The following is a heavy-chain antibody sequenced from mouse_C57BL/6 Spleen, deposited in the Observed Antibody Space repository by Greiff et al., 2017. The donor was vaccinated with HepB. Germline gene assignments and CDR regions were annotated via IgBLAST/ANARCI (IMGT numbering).Heavy chain of an antibody. D-gene: IGHD4-1*01. Sequence: VQLQQSGPELVKPGASVKISCKASGYTFTDYYMNWVKQSHGKSLEWIGDINPNNGGTSYNQKFKGKATLTVDKSSSTAYMELRSLTSEDSAVYYCASIWDGAYWGQGTLVTVSA. V-gene: IGHV1-26*01. CDR3: ASIWDGAY. CDR2: INPNNGGT. CDR1: GYTFTDYY. J-gene: IGHJ3*01.